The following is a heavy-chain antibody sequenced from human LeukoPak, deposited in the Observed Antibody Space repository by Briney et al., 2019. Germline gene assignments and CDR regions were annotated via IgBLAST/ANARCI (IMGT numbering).Heavy chain of an antibody. D-gene: IGHD6-19*01. J-gene: IGHJ4*02. CDR3: ARSMNSGWYFTDY. V-gene: IGHV3-33*01. CDR1: GFTFSSYG. Sequence: GGSLRLSCAASGFTFSSYGMHWVRQAPGKGLEWVVVIWYDGSNKYYADSVKGRFTISRDNSKNTLYLQMNSLRAEDTAVYYCARSMNSGWYFTDYWGQGTLVTVSS. CDR2: IWYDGSNK.